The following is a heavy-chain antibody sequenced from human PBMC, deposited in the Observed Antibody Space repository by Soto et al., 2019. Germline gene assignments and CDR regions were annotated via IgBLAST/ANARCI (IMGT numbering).Heavy chain of an antibody. Sequence: GASVKVSCKASGYTFTSYYMHWVRQAPGQGLEWMGIINPSGGSTSYAQKFQGRVTMTRDTSTSTVYMELSSLRSEDTAVYYCARDRPRYGSGSYGGPYYYYYYGMHVWGQGTTVTVSS. V-gene: IGHV1-46*03. CDR3: ARDRPRYGSGSYGGPYYYYYYGMHV. CDR2: INPSGGST. D-gene: IGHD3-10*01. CDR1: GYTFTSYY. J-gene: IGHJ6*02.